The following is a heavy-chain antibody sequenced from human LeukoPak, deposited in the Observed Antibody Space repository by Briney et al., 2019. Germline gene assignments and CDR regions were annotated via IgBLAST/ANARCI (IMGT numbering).Heavy chain of an antibody. CDR1: GYASTSYG. CDR2: ISAYNGKT. V-gene: IGHV1-18*01. CDR3: ARAGGLAGPYAFDY. D-gene: IGHD2-21*01. Sequence: ASAKDSCKASGYASTSYGISCVRQAPGQGLEWMGWISAYNGKTNYAQKLQGRVTMTQDPSTGTAYMELRSLRSDDTAVYYCARAGGLAGPYAFDYWGQGTLVTVSS. J-gene: IGHJ4*02.